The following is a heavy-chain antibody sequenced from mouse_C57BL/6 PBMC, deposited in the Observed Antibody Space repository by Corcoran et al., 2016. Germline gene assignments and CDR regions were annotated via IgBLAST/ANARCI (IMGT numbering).Heavy chain of an antibody. CDR1: GYTFTTYG. CDR2: INTYSGVP. V-gene: IGHV9-3*01. CDR3: VRDSNWYFDV. J-gene: IGHJ1*01. Sequence: QIQLVQSGPELKKPGETVKISCKASGYTFTTYGMSWVKQAPGKGLKWMAWINTYSGVPTYADDFKGRFAFSVETSASTAFLQINNLKNEDTATYFCVRDSNWYFDVWGPGTTVTVSS. D-gene: IGHD2-5*01.